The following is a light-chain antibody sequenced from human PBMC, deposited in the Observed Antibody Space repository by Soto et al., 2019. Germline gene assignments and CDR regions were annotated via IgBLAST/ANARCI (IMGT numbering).Light chain of an antibody. Sequence: EIVMTQSPATLSVSPGERATLSCRASQGLTSNVAWYQHKPGQAPRLLIYGASTRATGITARFSGSGSGTEFTLTISSLQSDDFAVYHCQQYDKWPRTFGQGTKVEIK. CDR1: QGLTSN. CDR2: GAS. J-gene: IGKJ1*01. V-gene: IGKV3-15*01. CDR3: QQYDKWPRT.